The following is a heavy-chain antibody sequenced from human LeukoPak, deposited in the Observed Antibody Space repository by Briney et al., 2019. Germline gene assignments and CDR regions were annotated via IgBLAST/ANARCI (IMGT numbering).Heavy chain of an antibody. Sequence: GGSLRLSCAASGFTFSSYAMHWVRQAPGKGLEWVAVISYDGSNKYYADSVEGRFTISRDNSKNTLYLQMNSLRAEDTAVYYCASLPAAILPNYYYGMDVWGKGTTVTVSS. CDR1: GFTFSSYA. J-gene: IGHJ6*04. CDR3: ASLPAAILPNYYYGMDV. V-gene: IGHV3-30*04. CDR2: ISYDGSNK. D-gene: IGHD2-2*01.